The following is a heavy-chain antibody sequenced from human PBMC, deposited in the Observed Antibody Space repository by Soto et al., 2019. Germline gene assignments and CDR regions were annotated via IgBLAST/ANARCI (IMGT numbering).Heavy chain of an antibody. CDR3: AKDTSSGGLAKGAFDI. V-gene: IGHV3-9*01. J-gene: IGHJ3*02. D-gene: IGHD6-19*01. CDR1: GFTFDDYA. Sequence: GGSLRLSCAASGFTFDDYAMHWVRQAPGKGLEWVSNINWNSGSIGYADSVKGRFTISRDNAKNSLYLQMNSVRAEDTALYYCAKDTSSGGLAKGAFDIWGQGTMVTVPS. CDR2: INWNSGSI.